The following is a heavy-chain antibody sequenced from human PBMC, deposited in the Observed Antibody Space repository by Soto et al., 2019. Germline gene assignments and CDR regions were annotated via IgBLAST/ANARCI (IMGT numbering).Heavy chain of an antibody. CDR3: ARAPYSNGWYRFDL. D-gene: IGHD6-19*01. Sequence: HLVESGGGLVQPGGSLRLSCEGSGFTFSGYWMSWVRQAPGKGLEWVADIKHDGSVQYYVDSVKGRFTISRDNAKKLLYLQMNGLRAEDTAVYYCARAPYSNGWYRFDLWGQGTLVTVSS. J-gene: IGHJ4*02. CDR2: IKHDGSVQ. V-gene: IGHV3-7*03. CDR1: GFTFSGYW.